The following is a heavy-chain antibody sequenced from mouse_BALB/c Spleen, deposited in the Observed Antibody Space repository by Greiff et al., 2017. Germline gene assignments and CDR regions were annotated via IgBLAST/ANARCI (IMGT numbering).Heavy chain of an antibody. J-gene: IGHJ2*01. CDR1: GFNIKDTY. Sequence: VQLQQSGAELVKPGASVKLSCTASGFNIKDTYMHWVKQRPEQGLEWIGRIDPANGNTKYDPKFQGKATITADTSSNTAYLQLSSLTSEDTAVYYCARGDYDYDRSFDYWGQGTTLTVSS. CDR2: IDPANGNT. V-gene: IGHV14-3*02. CDR3: ARGDYDYDRSFDY. D-gene: IGHD2-4*01.